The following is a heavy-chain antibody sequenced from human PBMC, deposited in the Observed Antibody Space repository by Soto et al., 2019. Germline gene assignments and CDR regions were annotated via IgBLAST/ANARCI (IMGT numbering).Heavy chain of an antibody. CDR1: GFTFSSYD. D-gene: IGHD6-13*01. Sequence: GGSLRLSCAASGFTFSSYDMHWVRQATGKGLEWVSAIGTAGDTYYPGSVKGRFTISRENAKNSLYLQMNSLRAGDTAVYYCARGPSYSSSANDAFDIWGQGTMVTVSS. J-gene: IGHJ3*02. V-gene: IGHV3-13*01. CDR3: ARGPSYSSSANDAFDI. CDR2: IGTAGDT.